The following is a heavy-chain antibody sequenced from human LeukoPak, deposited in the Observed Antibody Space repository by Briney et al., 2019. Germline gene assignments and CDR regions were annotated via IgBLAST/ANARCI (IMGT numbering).Heavy chain of an antibody. CDR2: IIPIFGTA. Sequence: GASVKVSCKASGGTFSSYAISWVRQAPGQGLEWMGGIIPIFGTANYAQKFQGRVTITTDESTSTAYMGLSSLRSEDTAVYYCARAKSEDGYNSDWGQGTLVTVSS. CDR1: GGTFSSYA. V-gene: IGHV1-69*05. CDR3: ARAKSEDGYNSD. D-gene: IGHD5-24*01. J-gene: IGHJ4*02.